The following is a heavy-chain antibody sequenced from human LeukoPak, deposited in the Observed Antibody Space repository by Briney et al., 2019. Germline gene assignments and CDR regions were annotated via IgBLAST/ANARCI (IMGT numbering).Heavy chain of an antibody. J-gene: IGHJ4*02. D-gene: IGHD3-3*01. CDR1: GCTFTSYG. CDR3: ARDSGWYYDFWSGYPTH. CDR2: ISAYNGNT. V-gene: IGHV1-18*01. Sequence: ASVKVSCKASGCTFTSYGISWVRQTPGQGLEWMGWISAYNGNTNYAQKLQGRVTMTTDTSTSTAYMELRSLRSDGTAVYYCARDSGWYYDFWSGYPTHWGQGTLVTVSS.